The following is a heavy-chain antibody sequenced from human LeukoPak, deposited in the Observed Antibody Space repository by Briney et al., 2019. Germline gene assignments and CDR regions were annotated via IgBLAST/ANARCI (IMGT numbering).Heavy chain of an antibody. V-gene: IGHV3-30*03. Sequence: GSLRLSCAASGLTFSRCGMHWVRQAPGKGLEWVAVISYDGSTIYYADSVKGRFTISRDNSKNTQHLQMNSLRTEDTAVYYCAARAIFAFDYWGQGTLVTVSS. J-gene: IGHJ4*02. CDR2: ISYDGSTI. CDR3: AARAIFAFDY. D-gene: IGHD3-3*01. CDR1: GLTFSRCG.